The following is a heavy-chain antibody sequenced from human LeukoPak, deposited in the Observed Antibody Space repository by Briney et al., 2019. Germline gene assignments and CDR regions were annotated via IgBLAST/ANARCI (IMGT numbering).Heavy chain of an antibody. Sequence: PSETLPLTCAVSGGSITSSKYFWGWIRQPPGKELELIGIISYSGSTDYNPFLKSRVTISTDTSTNQFSLKLTSVTAADTAVYYCAGLGVMVLVYQFEYWGRGTPVTVSS. D-gene: IGHD2-8*01. CDR1: GGSITSSKYF. CDR3: AGLGVMVLVYQFEY. CDR2: ISYSGST. V-gene: IGHV4-39*07. J-gene: IGHJ4*02.